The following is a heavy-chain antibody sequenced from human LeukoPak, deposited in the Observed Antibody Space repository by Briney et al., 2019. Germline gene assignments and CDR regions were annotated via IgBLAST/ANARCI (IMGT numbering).Heavy chain of an antibody. CDR2: ISYDGSNK. CDR1: GFTFSSYG. V-gene: IGHV3-30*18. CDR3: AKGQGPDY. Sequence: GRSLRLSCAASGFTFSSYGMHWVRQAPSKGLEWVAVISYDGSNKYYADSVKGRFTISRDNSKNTLYLQMNSLRAEDTAVYYCAKGQGPDYWGQGTLVTVSS. J-gene: IGHJ4*02.